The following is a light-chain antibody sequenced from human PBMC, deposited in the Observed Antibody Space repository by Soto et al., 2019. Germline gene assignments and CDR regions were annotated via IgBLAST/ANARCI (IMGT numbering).Light chain of an antibody. CDR1: QSVINY. CDR2: DTS. V-gene: IGKV3-11*01. J-gene: IGKJ4*01. Sequence: EIVWTQSPATLGLSPGGRATRSGRARQSVINYLAWYQQKPGQAPRLLIYDTSNRATRIPASFSGRRSGQAFNLILPSPQSEALAVHFCQPRANRPLIFGAGTKVDIK. CDR3: QPRANRPLI.